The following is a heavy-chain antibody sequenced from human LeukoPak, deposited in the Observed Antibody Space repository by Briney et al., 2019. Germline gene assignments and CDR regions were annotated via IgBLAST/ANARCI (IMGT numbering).Heavy chain of an antibody. Sequence: GGSLRLSCAASGFTFSSYWMSCVRQAPGEGLEWVANIKQDGSEKYYVESVKGGFTISRDNAKNSLYLQMNSLRAEDTAVYYCARGLYGSGTCWFDPWGQGTLVTVSS. CDR1: GFTFSSYW. CDR2: IKQDGSEK. V-gene: IGHV3-7*01. D-gene: IGHD3-10*01. J-gene: IGHJ5*02. CDR3: ARGLYGSGTCWFDP.